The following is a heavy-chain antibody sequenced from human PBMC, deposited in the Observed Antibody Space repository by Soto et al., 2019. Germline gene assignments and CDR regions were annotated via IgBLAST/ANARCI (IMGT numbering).Heavy chain of an antibody. V-gene: IGHV4-34*01. CDR2: INHSGST. D-gene: IGHD5-12*01. CDR1: GGSFRGYY. Sequence: SETLSLTCAVCGGSFRGYYWSWIRQPPGKGLEWIGEINHSGSTNYNPSLKSRVTISVDTSKNQFSLKLSSVTAADTAVYYCARGGIVATINWFDPWGQGTLVT. J-gene: IGHJ5*02. CDR3: ARGGIVATINWFDP.